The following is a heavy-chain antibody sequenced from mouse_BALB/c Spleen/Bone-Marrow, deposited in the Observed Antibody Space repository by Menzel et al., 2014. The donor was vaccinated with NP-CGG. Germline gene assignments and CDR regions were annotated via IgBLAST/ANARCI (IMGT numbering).Heavy chain of an antibody. V-gene: IGHV14-3*02. CDR2: IDPANGNT. CDR1: GFNIKDTY. Sequence: VQLQQPGAELVKPGASVKLSCTASGFNIKDTYMHWVKQRPEQALEWIGRIDPANGNTKYDPKFQGKATITADTSSNTAYLQLSSLTSEDTAVYYCANYYYDSSLFAYWGQGTLVTVSA. J-gene: IGHJ3*01. D-gene: IGHD1-1*01. CDR3: ANYYYDSSLFAY.